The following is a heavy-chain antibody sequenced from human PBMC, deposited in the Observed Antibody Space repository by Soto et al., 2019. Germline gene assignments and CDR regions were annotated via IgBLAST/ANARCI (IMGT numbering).Heavy chain of an antibody. CDR2: IYYSGST. Sequence: SETLSLTCTVSGGSISSGGYYWSWIRQHPGKGLEWIGYIYYSGSTYYNPSLKSRVTISVDTSKNQFSLKLSSVTAADTAVYYWARGVAAYARLGFDYWGQGTLVTVSS. J-gene: IGHJ4*02. V-gene: IGHV4-31*03. D-gene: IGHD6-13*01. CDR3: ARGVAAYARLGFDY. CDR1: GGSISSGGYY.